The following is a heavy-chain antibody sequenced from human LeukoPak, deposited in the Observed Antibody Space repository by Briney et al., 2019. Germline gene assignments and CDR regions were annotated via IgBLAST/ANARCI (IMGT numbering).Heavy chain of an antibody. V-gene: IGHV3-23*01. Sequence: GGSLRLSCAASGFTFSSYDMNWVRQAPGKGLEWVSTISGPGDNTYYAASVKGRFTISRDNSKSTVYLQMNSLRAGDTAVYYCAREATSSSGWYIDYWGQGTLVTVSS. CDR2: ISGPGDNT. D-gene: IGHD6-25*01. CDR3: AREATSSSGWYIDY. J-gene: IGHJ4*02. CDR1: GFTFSSYD.